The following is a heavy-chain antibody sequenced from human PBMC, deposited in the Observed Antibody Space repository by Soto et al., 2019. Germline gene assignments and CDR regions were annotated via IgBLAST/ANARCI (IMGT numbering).Heavy chain of an antibody. V-gene: IGHV4-31*03. CDR3: ARDKDLQPTVWGF. CDR1: GDSMATDSHY. J-gene: IGHJ4*02. Sequence: PSETLSLTCTVSGDSMATDSHYYNWIRQVPGKGLEWIGYVYYSGATHYTPSLRARATISRDTSKNQFSLRLISVTAADTALYYCARDKDLQPTVWGFWGQGIQVTVSS. D-gene: IGHD3-16*01. CDR2: VYYSGAT.